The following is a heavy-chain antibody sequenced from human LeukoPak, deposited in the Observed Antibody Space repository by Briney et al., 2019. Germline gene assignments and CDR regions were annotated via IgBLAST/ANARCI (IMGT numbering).Heavy chain of an antibody. V-gene: IGHV1-69*13. D-gene: IGHD6-13*01. CDR1: GGTFSSYA. J-gene: IGHJ6*03. CDR2: IIPIFGTA. Sequence: SVKVSCKASGGTFSSYAISWVRQAPGQGLEWMGGIIPIFGTANYAQKFQGRVTITADESTSTAYMELSSLRSEDTAVYYCARRARAAAGTNYYYYMDVWGKGTTVTVSS. CDR3: ARRARAAAGTNYYYYMDV.